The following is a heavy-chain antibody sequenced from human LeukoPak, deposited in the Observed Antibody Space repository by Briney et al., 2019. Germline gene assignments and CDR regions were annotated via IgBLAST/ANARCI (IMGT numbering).Heavy chain of an antibody. V-gene: IGHV3-48*01. J-gene: IGHJ4*02. CDR1: GLAFSSYS. CDR3: AREGRITMVRGVIITGYYFDY. D-gene: IGHD3-10*01. CDR2: ISSSSTTI. Sequence: PGGSLRLSCAASGLAFSSYSMNWVRQAPGKGLEWVSYISSSSTTIYYADSVKGRFTISRDNAKNSLYLQMNSLRAEDTALYYCAREGRITMVRGVIITGYYFDYWGQGTLVTVSS.